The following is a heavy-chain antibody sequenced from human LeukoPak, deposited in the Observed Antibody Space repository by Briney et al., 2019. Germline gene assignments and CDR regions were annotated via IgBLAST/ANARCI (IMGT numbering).Heavy chain of an antibody. D-gene: IGHD6-19*01. Sequence: SEILSLTCTVSGGSISSYYWSWIRQPPGKGLEWIGYIYYSGSTNYNPSLKSRVTISVDTSKNQFSLKLSSVTAADTAVYYCARVSVAETYFDYWGQGTLVTVSS. J-gene: IGHJ4*02. CDR2: IYYSGST. CDR3: ARVSVAETYFDY. V-gene: IGHV4-59*01. CDR1: GGSISSYY.